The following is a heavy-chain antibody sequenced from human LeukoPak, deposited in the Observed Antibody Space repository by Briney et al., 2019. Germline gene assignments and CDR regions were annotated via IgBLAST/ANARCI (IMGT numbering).Heavy chain of an antibody. CDR3: TRQDGDYGSYYYGMDV. J-gene: IGHJ6*04. D-gene: IGHD4-17*01. CDR1: GFTFSGSA. V-gene: IGHV3-73*01. CDR2: IRSKANSYAT. Sequence: GGSLRLSCAASGFTFSGSAMHWVRQASGKGLEWVGRIRSKANSYATAYAASVKGRFTISRDDSKNTAYLQMNSLKAEDTAVYYCTRQDGDYGSYYYGMDVWGKGTTVTVSS.